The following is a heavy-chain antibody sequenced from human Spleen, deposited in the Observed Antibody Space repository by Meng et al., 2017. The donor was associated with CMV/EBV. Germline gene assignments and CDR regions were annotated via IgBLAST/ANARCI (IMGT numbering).Heavy chain of an antibody. Sequence: GGSLRLSCAASGFTFSSYGMHWVRQAPGKGLEWVAFIRYDGSNKYYADSVKGRFTISRDNSKNTLYLQMNSLRAEDTAVYYCAREISSSSSIYYYYYGMDVWGQGTTVTVSS. J-gene: IGHJ6*02. D-gene: IGHD6-6*01. V-gene: IGHV3-30*02. CDR1: GFTFSSYG. CDR3: AREISSSSSIYYYYYGMDV. CDR2: IRYDGSNK.